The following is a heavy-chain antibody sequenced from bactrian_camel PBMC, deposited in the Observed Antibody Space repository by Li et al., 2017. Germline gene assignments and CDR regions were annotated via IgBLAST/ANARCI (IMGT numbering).Heavy chain of an antibody. CDR3: AADLGWCGSAPLQRTFRN. V-gene: IGHV3S1*01. Sequence: HVQLVESGGGSVQTGGSLRLSCAASGSGYISGTYCLGWFRQVPGKEREGVAAIAPATGSTYYDDSIKGRFTVSHVNSNNTLHLQMNNLKPEDTAVYYCAADLGWCGSAPLQRTFRNWGQGTQVTVS. J-gene: IGHJ4*01. CDR2: IAPATGST. D-gene: IGHD1*01. CDR1: GSGYISGTYC.